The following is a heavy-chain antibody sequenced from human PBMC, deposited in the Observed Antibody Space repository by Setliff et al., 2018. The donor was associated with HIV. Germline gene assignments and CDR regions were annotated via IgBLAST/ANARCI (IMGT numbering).Heavy chain of an antibody. CDR2: ISASNGDT. CDR3: ARAGAEVTSHFDW. Sequence: GASVQVSCKASGYTFRRFGITWVRQAPGQGLEWMGWISASNGDTNYAQKFQGRVTMTTDTSTSTAYMELRSLRSDDTAVYYCARAGAEVTSHFDWWGQGTLVTVSS. D-gene: IGHD2-21*02. V-gene: IGHV1-18*04. J-gene: IGHJ4*02. CDR1: GYTFRRFG.